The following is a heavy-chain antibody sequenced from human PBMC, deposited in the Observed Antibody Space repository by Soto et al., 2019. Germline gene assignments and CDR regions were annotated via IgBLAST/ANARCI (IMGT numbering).Heavy chain of an antibody. CDR1: GFTFVDYA. D-gene: IGHD3-10*01. J-gene: IGHJ6*02. V-gene: IGHV3-9*01. CDR2: FKWNSGDV. CDR3: AKDRSSGSPYYGMDF. Sequence: GGSLRLSCASSGFTFVDYAMHWVRQVPGKGLEWVSGFKWNSGDVGYADSVKGRFTISRDNAKNSLYPQMNSLRPEDTAVYYCAKDRSSGSPYYGMDFWGQGTMVTVSS.